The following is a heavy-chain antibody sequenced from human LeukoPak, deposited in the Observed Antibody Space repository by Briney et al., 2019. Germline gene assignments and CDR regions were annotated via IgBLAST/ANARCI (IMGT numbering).Heavy chain of an antibody. V-gene: IGHV4-59*08. CDR2: IYYSGST. J-gene: IGHJ3*01. D-gene: IGHD6-13*01. CDR1: GVSISSYY. CDR3: ARHDGSSWYYAFDV. Sequence: PSETLSLTCTVSGVSISSYYWSWIRQPPGKGLEWIGYIYYSGSTSYNPSLKSRVTISLDTSKNQFSLKLSSVTAADTAVYYCARHDGSSWYYAFDVWSQGTMVTVSS.